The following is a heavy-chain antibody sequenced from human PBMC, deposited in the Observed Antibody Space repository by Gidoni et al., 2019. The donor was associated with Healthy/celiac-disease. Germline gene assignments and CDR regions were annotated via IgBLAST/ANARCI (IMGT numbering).Heavy chain of an antibody. J-gene: IGHJ4*02. CDR2: IYYSGST. V-gene: IGHV4-31*03. D-gene: IGHD5-12*01. CDR1: GGSISSGGYY. CDR3: ARDSPGYSGYDLGL. Sequence: QVQLQESGPGLVKPSQTLSLTCTVSGGSISSGGYYWSWLRQHPGKGLEWIWYIYYSGSTYYNPSLKSRVTISVDTSKNQFSLKLSSVTAADTAVYYCARDSPGYSGYDLGLWGQGTLVTVSS.